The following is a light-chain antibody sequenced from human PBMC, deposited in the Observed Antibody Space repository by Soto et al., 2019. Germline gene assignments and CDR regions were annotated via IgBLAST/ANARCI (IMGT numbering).Light chain of an antibody. CDR1: QAISSH. CDR3: HQLNSYPLT. V-gene: IGKV1-9*01. J-gene: IGKJ3*01. CDR2: GAS. Sequence: DIQLTQSPSFLSASVGGRVTITCRASQAISSHLAWYQQKPGKAPNLLIYGASTLQSGVPSRFSGSGSGTQFTLTIRSLQHADFATYYCHQLNSYPLTFGPGTTVDIK.